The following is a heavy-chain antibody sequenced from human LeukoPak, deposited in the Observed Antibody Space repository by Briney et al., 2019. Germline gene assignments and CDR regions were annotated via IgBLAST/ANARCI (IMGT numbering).Heavy chain of an antibody. J-gene: IGHJ4*02. Sequence: GGSLRLSCAASGFTFSSYEMNRVRQAPGKGLEWVSYISSSGSTIYYADSVKGRFTISRDNAKNSLYLQMNSLRAEDTAVYYCARGDFWSGYENWGQGTLVTVSS. CDR3: ARGDFWSGYEN. V-gene: IGHV3-48*03. CDR1: GFTFSSYE. CDR2: ISSSGSTI. D-gene: IGHD3-3*01.